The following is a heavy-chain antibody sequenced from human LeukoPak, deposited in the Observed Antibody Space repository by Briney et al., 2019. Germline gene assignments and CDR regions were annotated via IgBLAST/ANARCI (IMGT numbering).Heavy chain of an antibody. J-gene: IGHJ6*02. CDR1: GGSISSNY. CDR2: IYHSGST. Sequence: SETLSLTCSVSGGSISSNYWSWIRQSPGKGLEWIGYIYHSGSTNYNPSLKSRVTISVDTSKNQFSLNLSSVTAADTAVYYCARYYYDVLIGIRMDVWGQGTTVTVSS. CDR3: ARYYYDVLIGIRMDV. V-gene: IGHV4-59*01. D-gene: IGHD3-9*01.